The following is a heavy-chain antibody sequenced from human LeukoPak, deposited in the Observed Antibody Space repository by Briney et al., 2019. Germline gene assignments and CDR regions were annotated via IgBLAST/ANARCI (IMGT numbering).Heavy chain of an antibody. D-gene: IGHD2-2*01. CDR2: IYTSGST. V-gene: IGHV4-61*02. CDR1: GGSISSGSYY. CDR3: ARSPYCNSTSCYVKFDY. J-gene: IGHJ4*02. Sequence: SETLSLTCTVSGGSISSGSYYWSWIRQPAGKGLEWIGRIYTSGSTNYNPSLKSRVTISVGTSKNQFSLKLSSVTAADTAVYYCARSPYCNSTSCYVKFDYWGQGTLVTVSS.